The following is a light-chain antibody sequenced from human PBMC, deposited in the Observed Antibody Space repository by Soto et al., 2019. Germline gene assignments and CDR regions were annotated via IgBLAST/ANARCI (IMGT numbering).Light chain of an antibody. CDR2: GAS. Sequence: EIVMTQSPATLSVSPGERATLSCRASQSVSLNLAWYQQKPGRAPRLLIYGASTRATGVPARFSGSGSGTEFTLTISSLQSEDFAVYYCQQYNNWPLTFGGGTKVDI. V-gene: IGKV3-15*01. CDR1: QSVSLN. J-gene: IGKJ4*01. CDR3: QQYNNWPLT.